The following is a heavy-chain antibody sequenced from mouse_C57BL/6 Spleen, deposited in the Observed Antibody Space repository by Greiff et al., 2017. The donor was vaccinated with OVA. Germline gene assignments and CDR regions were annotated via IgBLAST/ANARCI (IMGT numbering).Heavy chain of an antibody. CDR2: IYPRSGNT. Sequence: QVQLQQSGAELARPGASVKLSCKASGYTFTSYGISWVKQRTGQGLEWIGEIYPRSGNTYYNEKFKGQATLTADKSSSTAYMELRSLTSEDSAVYFCARSADGLGYCDYWGQGTTLAVSS. V-gene: IGHV1-81*01. J-gene: IGHJ2*01. D-gene: IGHD2-3*01. CDR3: ARSADGLGYCDY. CDR1: GYTFTSYG.